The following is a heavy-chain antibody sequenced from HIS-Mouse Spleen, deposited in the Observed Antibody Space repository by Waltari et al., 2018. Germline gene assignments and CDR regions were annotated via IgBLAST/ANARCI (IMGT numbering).Heavy chain of an antibody. CDR1: GGSISSSSYY. CDR3: AREIPYSSSWYDWYFDL. V-gene: IGHV4-39*07. Sequence: QLQLQESGPGLVKPSETLSLTCTVSGGSISSSSYYWGWIRQPPGKGLEWIGSIYYSGSTYYNTALKSRVTISVDTSKNKFSRKLSAVTAADTAVYYCAREIPYSSSWYDWYFDLWGRGTLVTVSS. J-gene: IGHJ2*01. D-gene: IGHD6-13*01. CDR2: IYYSGST.